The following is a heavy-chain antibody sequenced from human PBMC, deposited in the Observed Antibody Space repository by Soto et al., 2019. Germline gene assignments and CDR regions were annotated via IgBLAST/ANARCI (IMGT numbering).Heavy chain of an antibody. CDR3: ASGPYDYVWGSYRNWFDP. D-gene: IGHD3-16*02. V-gene: IGHV3-48*02. CDR1: GFTFSSYS. CDR2: ISSSSSTI. J-gene: IGHJ5*02. Sequence: GGSLRLSCAASGFTFSSYSMNWVRRAPGKGLEWVSYISSSSSTIYYADSVKGRFTISRDNAKNSLYLQMNSLRDEDTAVYYCASGPYDYVWGSYRNWFDPWGQGTLVTVSS.